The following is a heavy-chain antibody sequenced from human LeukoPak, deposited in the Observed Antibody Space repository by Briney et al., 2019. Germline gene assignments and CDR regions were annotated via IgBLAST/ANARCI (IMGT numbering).Heavy chain of an antibody. V-gene: IGHV4-61*05. CDR3: ARGQQVEQIYFDF. D-gene: IGHD6-13*01. CDR1: GGSISNSIYY. Sequence: SETLSLTCTVSGGSISNSIYYWGWIRQPPGKGLEYLGYIYYSGSTNYNPSLKSRVTISVDSSKNQFSLRLRSVTAADTAVYYCARGQQVEQIYFDFWGQGTLVTVSS. CDR2: IYYSGST. J-gene: IGHJ4*02.